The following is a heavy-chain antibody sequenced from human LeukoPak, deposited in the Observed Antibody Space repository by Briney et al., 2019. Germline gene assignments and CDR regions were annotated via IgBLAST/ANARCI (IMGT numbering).Heavy chain of an antibody. CDR1: GFTFSSCG. CDR2: IGPTGTDR. Sequence: GGSLRLSCAASGFTFSSCGFNWVRQAPGKGLEWVSSIGPTGTDRYYADSVRGRFTISRDNAKNSMYLQMDSLRDEDTAVYYCATETIGRHYDYWGQGTLLTGSS. V-gene: IGHV3-21*01. D-gene: IGHD1-14*01. J-gene: IGHJ4*02. CDR3: ATETIGRHYDY.